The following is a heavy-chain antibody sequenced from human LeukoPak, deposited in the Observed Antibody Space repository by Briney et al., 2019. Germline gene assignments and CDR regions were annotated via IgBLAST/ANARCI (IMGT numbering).Heavy chain of an antibody. D-gene: IGHD4-23*01. J-gene: IGHJ6*02. CDR1: GYTFTSYY. CDR3: ARCNSHLYYYYYYGMDV. V-gene: IGHV1-3*01. CDR2: INAGNGNT. Sequence: GASVKVSCKASGYTFTSYYMHWVRQAPGQRLEWMGWINAGNGNTKYSQKFQGRVTITRDTSASTAYMELSSLRSEDTAVYYCARCNSHLYYYYYYGMDVWGQGTTVTVSS.